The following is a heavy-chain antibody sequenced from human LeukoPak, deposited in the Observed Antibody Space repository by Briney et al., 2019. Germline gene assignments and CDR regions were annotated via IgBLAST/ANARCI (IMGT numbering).Heavy chain of an antibody. V-gene: IGHV3-23*01. CDR1: GFTFSTYV. CDR2: ISGSGGST. J-gene: IGHJ5*02. CDR3: AKPYSGTILTGWFDP. D-gene: IGHD3-9*01. Sequence: PGGSPRLSCAASGFTFSTYVMSWVRQAPGKGLEWVSAISGSGGSTYYADSVKGRFTISRDNSKNTLYLQMNSLRAEDTALYYCAKPYSGTILTGWFDPWGQGTLVTVSS.